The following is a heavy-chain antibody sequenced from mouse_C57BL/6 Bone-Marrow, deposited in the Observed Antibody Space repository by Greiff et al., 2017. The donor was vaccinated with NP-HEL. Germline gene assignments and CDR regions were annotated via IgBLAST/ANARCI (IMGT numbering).Heavy chain of an antibody. CDR3: ARGIYLDY. CDR1: GYTFTNYW. Sequence: VQGVESGAELVRPGTSVKMSCKASGYTFTNYWIGWAKQRPGHGLEWIGDIYPGGGYTNYNEKFKGKATLTADKSSSTAYMQFSSLTSEDSAIYYCARGIYLDYWGQGTTLTVSS. J-gene: IGHJ2*01. V-gene: IGHV1-63*01. CDR2: IYPGGGYT.